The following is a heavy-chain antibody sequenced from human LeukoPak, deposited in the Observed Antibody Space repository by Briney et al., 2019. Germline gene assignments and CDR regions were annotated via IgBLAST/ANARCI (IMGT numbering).Heavy chain of an antibody. Sequence: GGSLRLSCEARGFTFSSYWMHWVRHAPGKGLVWVSHIINDGSRTSYADSVKGRFTISRDNAKNTVYLQMNSLRAEDTAVYYCARSDGGFDYWGQGTLVTVSA. D-gene: IGHD5-24*01. V-gene: IGHV3-74*01. CDR2: IINDGSRT. J-gene: IGHJ4*02. CDR1: GFTFSSYW. CDR3: ARSDGGFDY.